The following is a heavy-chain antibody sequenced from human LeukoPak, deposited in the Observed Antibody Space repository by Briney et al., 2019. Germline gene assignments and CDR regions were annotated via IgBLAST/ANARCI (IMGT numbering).Heavy chain of an antibody. CDR1: EFTFSSYD. Sequence: PGRSLRLSCAASEFTFSSYDIIWVRQAPGKGLEWVSWITGSGGAVKYTDSVKGRFTISRDNAKKSVYLQMNSLRVEDTAVYYCARNGGGLDYWGQGTLVTVSS. J-gene: IGHJ4*02. CDR2: ITGSGGAV. D-gene: IGHD3-16*01. CDR3: ARNGGGLDY. V-gene: IGHV3-48*03.